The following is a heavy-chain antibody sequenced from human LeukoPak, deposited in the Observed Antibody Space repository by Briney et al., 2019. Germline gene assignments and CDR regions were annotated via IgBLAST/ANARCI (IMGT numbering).Heavy chain of an antibody. CDR2: ISSNGGST. J-gene: IGHJ4*02. D-gene: IGHD5-12*01. V-gene: IGHV3-64*01. CDR1: GFTFSSYA. CDR3: ASSLTGDIVATIFFY. Sequence: GGSLRLSCAASGFTFSSYAMHWVRQAPGKGLEYVSAISSNGGSTYYANSVKGRFTISRDNSKNTLYLQMGSLRAEDMAVYYCASSLTGDIVATIFFYWGQGTLVTVSS.